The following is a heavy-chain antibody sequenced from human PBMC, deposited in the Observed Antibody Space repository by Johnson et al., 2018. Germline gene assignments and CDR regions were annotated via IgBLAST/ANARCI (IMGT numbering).Heavy chain of an antibody. J-gene: IGHJ6*02. CDR1: GGTFSKYS. Sequence: QVQLVQSGAEVRKPGTSVKVSCRASGGTFSKYSINWVRQVPGQGLEWLGGIIAVFGTPKYSQKFQGRVTITADESTSTASMDLSSLRYEDTAMYYWARGLSQMGMDVWGQGTTVTVSS. D-gene: IGHD3-10*01. CDR3: ARGLSQMGMDV. V-gene: IGHV1-69*01. CDR2: IIAVFGTP.